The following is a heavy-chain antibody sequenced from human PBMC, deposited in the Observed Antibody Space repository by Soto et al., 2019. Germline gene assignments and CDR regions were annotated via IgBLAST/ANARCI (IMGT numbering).Heavy chain of an antibody. CDR1: GYTFTSYG. D-gene: IGHD2-2*01. J-gene: IGHJ3*02. V-gene: IGHV1-18*01. CDR2: ISAYNGNT. CDR3: ARDRGYCSSTSCSYDAFDI. Sequence: QVQLVQSGAEVKKPGASVKVSCKASGYTFTSYGISWVRQAPGQGLEWMGWISAYNGNTNYAQKLQGRVTMTTDTSTSTAYMELMSLRSDDTAVYYCARDRGYCSSTSCSYDAFDIWGQGTMVTVSS.